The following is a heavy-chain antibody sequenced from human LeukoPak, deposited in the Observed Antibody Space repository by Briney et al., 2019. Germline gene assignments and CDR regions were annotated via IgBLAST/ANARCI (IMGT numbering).Heavy chain of an antibody. D-gene: IGHD2-15*01. CDR3: ARDNQSHCSGGSCYIRDYYFDY. V-gene: IGHV4-34*01. Sequence: SETLSLTRAVYGGSFSGYYWSWIRQPPGKGLEWIGEINHSGSTNYNPSLKSRVTISVDTSKNQFSLKLSSVTAADTAVYYCARDNQSHCSGGSCYIRDYYFDYWGQGTLVTVSS. CDR1: GGSFSGYY. J-gene: IGHJ4*02. CDR2: INHSGST.